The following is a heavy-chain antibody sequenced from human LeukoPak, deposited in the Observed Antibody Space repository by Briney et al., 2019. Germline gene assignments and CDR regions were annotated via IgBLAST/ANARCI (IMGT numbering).Heavy chain of an antibody. CDR1: GFAFSTYS. V-gene: IGHV3-21*01. D-gene: IGHD6-13*01. CDR2: ISSSSSYI. CDR3: ARTATDTGEFDY. J-gene: IGHJ4*02. Sequence: GGSLRLSCAASGFAFSTYSMTWVRQAPGKGLEWVSFISSSSSYIYYADSVKGRFTISRDDAKNSLYLQMNSLRAEDTAVYYCARTATDTGEFDYWGQGTLVTVSS.